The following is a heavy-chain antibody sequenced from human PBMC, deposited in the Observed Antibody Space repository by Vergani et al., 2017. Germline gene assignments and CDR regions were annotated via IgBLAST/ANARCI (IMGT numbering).Heavy chain of an antibody. D-gene: IGHD3-22*01. CDR1: GFTFSSYG. CDR2: ISYDGSNK. CDR3: ARGYYYDSSGYPW. Sequence: QVQLVESGGGVVQPGRSLRLSCAASGFTFSSYGMHWVRQAPGKGLEWVAVISYDGSNKYYADSVKGRFTISRDNSKNTLYLQMNSLRAEDTAVYYCARGYYYDSSGYPWWGQGTLVTVSS. V-gene: IGHV3-30*03. J-gene: IGHJ4*02.